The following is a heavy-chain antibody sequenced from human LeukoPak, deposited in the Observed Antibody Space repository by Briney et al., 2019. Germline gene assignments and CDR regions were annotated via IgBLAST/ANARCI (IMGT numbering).Heavy chain of an antibody. CDR1: GGSISSSSYY. D-gene: IGHD3-10*01. Sequence: PSETLSLTCTVSGGSISSSSYYWGWIRQPPGKGLEWIGSIYYSESTYYKTSLKSRVTISVDTSKNQFSLKLSSVTAADTAVYYCAREDYYGSGSYYGSGGWFDPWGQGTLVTVSS. J-gene: IGHJ5*02. CDR3: AREDYYGSGSYYGSGGWFDP. CDR2: IYYSEST. V-gene: IGHV4-39*02.